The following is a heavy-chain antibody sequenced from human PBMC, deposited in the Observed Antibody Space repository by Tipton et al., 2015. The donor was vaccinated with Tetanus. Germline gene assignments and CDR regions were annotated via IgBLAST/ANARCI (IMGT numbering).Heavy chain of an antibody. CDR2: IDPRDSEA. D-gene: IGHD3-16*01. CDR3: ARPLTSVAFGGFAFDV. V-gene: IGHV5-51*01. CDR1: GYNFSHYS. J-gene: IGHJ3*01. Sequence: QLVQSGADVKKPGESLKISCHISGYNFSHYSIGWVRQMPGKGLEWVGIIDPRDSEARYGPSFQGQVIISADKSIDTAYLQWSSLKASDTAIYYCARPLTSVAFGGFAFDVWGQGTLVTVSS.